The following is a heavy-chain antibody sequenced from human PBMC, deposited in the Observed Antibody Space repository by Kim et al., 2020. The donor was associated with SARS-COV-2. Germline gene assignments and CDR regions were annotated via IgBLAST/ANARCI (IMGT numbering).Heavy chain of an antibody. D-gene: IGHD3-22*01. Sequence: DSVKGRFTISRDTAKNSLYLQMNSLRAEDTAVYYCASYDSSGYFAYYFDYWGQGTLVTVSS. J-gene: IGHJ4*02. CDR3: ASYDSSGYFAYYFDY. V-gene: IGHV3-7*03.